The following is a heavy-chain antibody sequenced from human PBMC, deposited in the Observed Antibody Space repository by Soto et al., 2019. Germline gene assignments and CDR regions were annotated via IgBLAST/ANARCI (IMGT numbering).Heavy chain of an antibody. D-gene: IGHD6-19*01. J-gene: IGHJ4*02. CDR1: GFTFSSYA. V-gene: IGHV3-30-3*01. CDR2: ISYDGSNK. CDR3: ATLHSSGFDY. Sequence: QVQLVESGGGVVQPGRSLRLSCAASGFTFSSYAMHWVRQAPGKGLEWVAVISYDGSNKYYADSVKGRFTISRDNSKNTLYLQMNSLRAEDTAVYYCATLHSSGFDYWGQGTLVTVSS.